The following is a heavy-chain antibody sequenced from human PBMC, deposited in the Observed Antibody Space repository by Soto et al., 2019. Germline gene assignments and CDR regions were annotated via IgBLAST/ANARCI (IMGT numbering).Heavy chain of an antibody. V-gene: IGHV1-69*13. CDR2: IIPIFGTA. Sequence: ASVKVSCKASGGTFSSYAISWVRQAPGQGLEWMGGIIPIFGTANYAQKFQGRVTITADESTSTAYVELRSLRSDDTAVYYCARDPSEIYYYDSSGYFPRPDFDYWGQGTLVTVSS. J-gene: IGHJ4*02. CDR1: GGTFSSYA. D-gene: IGHD3-22*01. CDR3: ARDPSEIYYYDSSGYFPRPDFDY.